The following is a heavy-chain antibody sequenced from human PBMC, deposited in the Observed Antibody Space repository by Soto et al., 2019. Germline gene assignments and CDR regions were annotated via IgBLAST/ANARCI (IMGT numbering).Heavy chain of an antibody. D-gene: IGHD5-12*01. CDR2: INAGNGNT. J-gene: IGHJ4*02. V-gene: IGHV1-3*01. Sequence: QVPLVQSGAEVKKPGASVKVSCKASGYTFTSYAMHWVRQAPGQRLEWMGWINAGNGNTKYSQKFQGRVTITRDTAASTAYMELSSLRSEDTALSYCASGDASMRWLRPSGDGWVYWGRGTLVTVSS. CDR3: ASGDASMRWLRPSGDGWVY. CDR1: GYTFTSYA.